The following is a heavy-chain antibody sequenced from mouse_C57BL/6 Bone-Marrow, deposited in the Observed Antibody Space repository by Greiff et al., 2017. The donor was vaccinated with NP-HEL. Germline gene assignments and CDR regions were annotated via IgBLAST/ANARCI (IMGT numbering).Heavy chain of an antibody. CDR3: ARERAYYSNYDYAMDY. D-gene: IGHD2-5*01. Sequence: VQLVESGAELARPGASVKLSCKASGYTFTSYGISWVKQRTGQGLEWIGEIYPRSGNTYYNEKFKGKATLTADKSSSTAYMELRSLTSEDSAVYFCARERAYYSNYDYAMDYWGQGTSVTVSS. V-gene: IGHV1-81*01. CDR1: GYTFTSYG. J-gene: IGHJ4*01. CDR2: IYPRSGNT.